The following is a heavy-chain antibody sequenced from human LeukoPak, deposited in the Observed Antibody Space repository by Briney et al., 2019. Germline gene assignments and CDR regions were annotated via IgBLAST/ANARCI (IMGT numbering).Heavy chain of an antibody. D-gene: IGHD3-3*01. J-gene: IGHJ4*02. CDR2: IYYSGST. Sequence: PPETLSLTCTVSGGSISSSSYYWGWIRQPPGKGLEWIGSIYYSGSTYYNPSLKSRVTISVDTSKNQFSLKLSSVTAADTAVYYCARHKAHVLRFLEWFPDYFDYWGQGTLVTVSS. V-gene: IGHV4-39*01. CDR1: GGSISSSSYY. CDR3: ARHKAHVLRFLEWFPDYFDY.